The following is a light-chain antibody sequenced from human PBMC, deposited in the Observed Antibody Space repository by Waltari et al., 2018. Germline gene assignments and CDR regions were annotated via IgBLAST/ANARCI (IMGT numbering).Light chain of an antibody. CDR3: CSYAGSYTSL. CDR1: SSDVGGYNY. CDR2: DVS. Sequence: QSALTQPRSVSGSPGQSVTISCTGTSSDVGGYNYVSWYQQHPGNAPKLMIYDVSKRPSGVPDLFSGAKSGNTASLTISGLQAEDEADYYCCSYAGSYTSLFGGGTKLTVL. V-gene: IGLV2-11*01. J-gene: IGLJ2*01.